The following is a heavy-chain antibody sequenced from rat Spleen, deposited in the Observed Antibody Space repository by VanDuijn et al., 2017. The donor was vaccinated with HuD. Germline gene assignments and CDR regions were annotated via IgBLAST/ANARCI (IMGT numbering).Heavy chain of an antibody. CDR3: AKDKDGGYVMDA. Sequence: EVQLVESGGDLVQPGRSLELSCAASGFTFSDYNMAWVRQAPKKGLEWVATIIYDGSRTHYRDSVKGRFTISRDNAKSTLYLQMDSLRSEDTATYYCAKDKDGGYVMDAWGQGASVTVSS. J-gene: IGHJ4*01. D-gene: IGHD1-11*01. CDR2: IIYDGSRT. CDR1: GFTFSDYN. V-gene: IGHV5S10*01.